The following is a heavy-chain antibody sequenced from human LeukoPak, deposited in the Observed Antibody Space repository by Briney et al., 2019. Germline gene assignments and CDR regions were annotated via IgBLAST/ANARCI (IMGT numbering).Heavy chain of an antibody. J-gene: IGHJ4*02. Sequence: GASVKVSCKASGYTFTSYGISWVRQAPGQGLEWMGWISAYNGNTNYAQKLQGRVTMTTDTSTSTAYMELRNLRSDDTAVYYCARVTYYYGSGSYYRGFDYWGQGTLVTVSS. CDR1: GYTFTSYG. D-gene: IGHD3-10*01. CDR3: ARVTYYYGSGSYYRGFDY. V-gene: IGHV1-18*01. CDR2: ISAYNGNT.